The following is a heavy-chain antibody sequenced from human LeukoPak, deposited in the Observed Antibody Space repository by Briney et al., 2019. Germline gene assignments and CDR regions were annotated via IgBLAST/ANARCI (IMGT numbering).Heavy chain of an antibody. CDR1: GGTFSSYA. Sequence: ASVKVSCKASGGTFSSYAISWVRQAPGQGLEWMGGIIPIFGTANYAQKFQGRVTITADESTSTAYMELSSLRSEDTAVYYCARDGGYCSSTSCYEFDYWGQGTLVTVSS. CDR2: IIPIFGTA. V-gene: IGHV1-69*13. J-gene: IGHJ4*02. CDR3: ARDGGYCSSTSCYEFDY. D-gene: IGHD2-2*01.